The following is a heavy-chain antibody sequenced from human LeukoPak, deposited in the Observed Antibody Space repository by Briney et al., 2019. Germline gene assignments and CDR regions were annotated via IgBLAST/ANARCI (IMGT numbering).Heavy chain of an antibody. V-gene: IGHV3-48*02. CDR3: ARAYYDSSGHPLYGMDV. D-gene: IGHD3-22*01. Sequence: PGGSLRLSCAASGFTFSSYSMNWVRQAPGKGLEGVSYISSSSSTIYYADSVKGRFNISRDNAENSLYLQMNSLRDEDTAVYYCARAYYDSSGHPLYGMDVWGQGTTVTVSS. J-gene: IGHJ6*02. CDR1: GFTFSSYS. CDR2: ISSSSSTI.